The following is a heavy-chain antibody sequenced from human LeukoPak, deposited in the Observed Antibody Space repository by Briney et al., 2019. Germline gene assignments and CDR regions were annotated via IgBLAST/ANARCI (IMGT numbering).Heavy chain of an antibody. CDR1: GFTVSNNY. Sequence: GGSLRLSCAASGFTVSNNYMSWVRQAPGKGLEWVSLIYSGGSTHYTDSVKGRFNISRDNSKNTLYLQMNSLRAEDTAVYYCARGLYSSGYYYDAFYIWGQGTMVTVSS. D-gene: IGHD3-22*01. V-gene: IGHV3-66*01. CDR3: ARGLYSSGYYYDAFYI. J-gene: IGHJ3*02. CDR2: IYSGGST.